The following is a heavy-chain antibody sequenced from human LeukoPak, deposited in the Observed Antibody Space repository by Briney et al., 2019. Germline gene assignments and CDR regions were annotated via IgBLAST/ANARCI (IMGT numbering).Heavy chain of an antibody. J-gene: IGHJ4*02. D-gene: IGHD5-12*01. CDR3: ARDQGSYTDYEVDY. Sequence: GGSLRLSCVTSGFSFNRYSMNWVRQAPGKGLEWASFISSSGSFIYCEDSVKGRFIITRDNAKNSLFLQLNSLRAEDTGVYYCARDQGSYTDYEVDYWGQGTLVTVSS. CDR1: GFSFNRYS. CDR2: ISSSGSFI. V-gene: IGHV3-21*01.